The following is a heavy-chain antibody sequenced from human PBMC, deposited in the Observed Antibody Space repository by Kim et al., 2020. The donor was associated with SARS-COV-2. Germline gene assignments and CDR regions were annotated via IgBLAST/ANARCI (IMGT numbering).Heavy chain of an antibody. CDR2: ISSSSSYI. CDR1: GFTFSSYS. D-gene: IGHD2-15*01. Sequence: GGSLRLSCAVSGFTFSSYSMNWVRQAPGKGLEWVSSISSSSSYIYYADSVKGRFTISRDNAKNSLYLQMNSLRAEDTAVYYCARAVGRDIVVVVAAHFDYWGQGTLVTVSS. J-gene: IGHJ4*02. CDR3: ARAVGRDIVVVVAAHFDY. V-gene: IGHV3-21*01.